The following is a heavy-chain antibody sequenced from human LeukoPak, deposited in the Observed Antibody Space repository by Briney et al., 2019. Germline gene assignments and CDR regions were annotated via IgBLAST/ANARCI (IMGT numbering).Heavy chain of an antibody. V-gene: IGHV4-30-4*08. D-gene: IGHD5-18*01. CDR3: ARSDTAMIMDN. Sequence: SETLSLTCTVSGGSISSGDYYWNWIRQPPGEGLEWIGYIYYSGSTYYNPSLKSRVAISVDTSRYQFSLKLTSVTGADTAVYYCARSDTAMIMDNWGQGTLVTVSS. CDR2: IYYSGST. J-gene: IGHJ4*02. CDR1: GGSISSGDYY.